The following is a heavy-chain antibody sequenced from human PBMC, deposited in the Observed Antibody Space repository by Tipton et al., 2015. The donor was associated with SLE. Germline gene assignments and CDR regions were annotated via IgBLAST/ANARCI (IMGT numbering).Heavy chain of an antibody. J-gene: IGHJ4*02. CDR1: GDSLSIVGYY. D-gene: IGHD6-19*01. Sequence: TLSLTCSVSGDSLSIVGYYWSWIRQRPGKGLEWIGSIYYNGGTNYTPSLKGRVTISIDTSKNQFSLKLSSVTAADTAIYYCARHMRYQWNYFDYWGQGTLVTVSS. CDR3: ARHMRYQWNYFDY. CDR2: IYYNGGT. V-gene: IGHV4-61*08.